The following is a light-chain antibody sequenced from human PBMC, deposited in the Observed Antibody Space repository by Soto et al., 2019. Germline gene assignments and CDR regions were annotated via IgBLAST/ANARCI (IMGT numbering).Light chain of an antibody. J-gene: IGKJ3*01. Sequence: EIVLTQSPGTLSLSPGERATLSCRASQSVSSSYLAWYQQKPGQAPRLLIYGASSRATGIPDRFSGSGSGTDFTLTISSLEPEDFPAYYCHHYCTSPPSFGPGTKVDIK. V-gene: IGKV3-20*01. CDR1: QSVSSSY. CDR2: GAS. CDR3: HHYCTSPPS.